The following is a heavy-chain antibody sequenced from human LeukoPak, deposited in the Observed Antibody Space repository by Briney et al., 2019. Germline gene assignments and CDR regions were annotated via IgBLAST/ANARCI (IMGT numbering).Heavy chain of an antibody. CDR3: ARRPVLRYFDGEAFDI. CDR2: IYHSGST. J-gene: IGHJ3*02. D-gene: IGHD3-9*01. V-gene: IGHV4-30-2*03. Sequence: SETLSLTCTVSGSSISSGGYSWSWIRQPPGKGLEWIGYIYHSGSTYYNPSLKSRVTISVDTSKNQFSLKLSSVTAADTAVYYCARRPVLRYFDGEAFDIWGQGTMVTVSS. CDR1: GSSISSGGYS.